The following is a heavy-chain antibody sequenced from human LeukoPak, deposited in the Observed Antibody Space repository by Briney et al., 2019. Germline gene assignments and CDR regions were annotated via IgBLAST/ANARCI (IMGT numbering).Heavy chain of an antibody. CDR1: GGSISSYY. CDR2: IYYSGST. V-gene: IGHV4-59*01. J-gene: IGHJ5*02. D-gene: IGHD6-13*01. Sequence: PSETLSLTCTVSGGSISSYYWSWIRQPPGKGLEWIGYIYYSGSTNYNPSLKSRVTISVDTSKNQFSLKLSSVTAADTAVYYCARFGRIAGFYADNWFDPWGQGTLVIVSS. CDR3: ARFGRIAGFYADNWFDP.